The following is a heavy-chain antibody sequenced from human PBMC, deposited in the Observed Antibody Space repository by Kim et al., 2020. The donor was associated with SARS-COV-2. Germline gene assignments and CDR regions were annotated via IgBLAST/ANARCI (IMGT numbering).Heavy chain of an antibody. J-gene: IGHJ4*02. CDR3: VRYGRNYWAGH. CDR1: GFIFSDYS. Sequence: GGSLRLSCSASGFIFSDYSIHWVRRAPGMGLQYVSPTTRDGDGSFYADSVKDRFTIFRDNSKNTLFLQMSGLRAEDTAVYYCVRYGRNYWAGHWSQGSRVSV. D-gene: IGHD3-10*01. CDR2: TTRDGDGS. V-gene: IGHV3-64D*06.